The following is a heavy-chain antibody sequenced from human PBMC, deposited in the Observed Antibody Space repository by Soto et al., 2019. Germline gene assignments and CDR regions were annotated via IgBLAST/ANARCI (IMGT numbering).Heavy chain of an antibody. CDR1: GFTFSSYG. J-gene: IGHJ6*02. CDR2: ISYDGSNK. V-gene: IGHV3-30*18. D-gene: IGHD1-1*01. CDR3: AKSLLERLYYYYGMDV. Sequence: QVQLVESGGGVVQPGRSLRLSCAASGFTFSSYGMHWVRQAPGKGLEWVAVISYDGSNKYFADSVKGRFTISRDNSENTLYLQMNSLRAEDTAVYYCAKSLLERLYYYYGMDVWGQGTTVTVSS.